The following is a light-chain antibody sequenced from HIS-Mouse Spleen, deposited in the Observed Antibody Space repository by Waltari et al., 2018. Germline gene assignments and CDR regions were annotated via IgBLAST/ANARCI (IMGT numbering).Light chain of an antibody. CDR3: QSYDSSNLWV. J-gene: IGLJ3*02. CDR2: EDN. V-gene: IGLV6-57*02. Sequence: NFMLTQPHSVSESPGKTVTISCTGSSGSIAHNYVQWSQQRPGRAPTTVIYEDNQRPSGVPDRFSGSIDSSSNSASLTISGLKTEDEADYYCQSYDSSNLWVFGGGTKLTVL. CDR1: SGSIAHNY.